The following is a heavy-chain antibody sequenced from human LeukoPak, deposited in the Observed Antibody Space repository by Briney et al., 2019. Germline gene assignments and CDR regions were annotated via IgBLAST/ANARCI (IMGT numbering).Heavy chain of an antibody. D-gene: IGHD4-11*01. CDR2: IYYSGSI. J-gene: IGHJ4*02. V-gene: IGHV4-31*03. Sequence: SETLSLTCTVSGGSISSGGYYWSWIRQHPGKGLEWIGYIYYSGSIYYSPSLKSRVTMSVDTSKNQFSLKLSSVTAADTAVYYCARENPHYGNYGGADYWGQGTLVTVSS. CDR1: GGSISSGGYY. CDR3: ARENPHYGNYGGADY.